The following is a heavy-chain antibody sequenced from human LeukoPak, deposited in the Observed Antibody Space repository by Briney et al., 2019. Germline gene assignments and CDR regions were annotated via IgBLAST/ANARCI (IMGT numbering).Heavy chain of an antibody. Sequence: VGSLRLSCAASGFTLSPYGVHWVRQAPGKGLEWVAVIWRDGNNRFYADSAKGRFTISRDDSENTVYLQMNNLRAEDTALYFGAKEVLYMDVWGKGTTVTVSS. CDR1: GFTLSPYG. CDR3: AKEVLYMDV. D-gene: IGHD1-1*01. J-gene: IGHJ6*03. V-gene: IGHV3-33*06. CDR2: IWRDGNNR.